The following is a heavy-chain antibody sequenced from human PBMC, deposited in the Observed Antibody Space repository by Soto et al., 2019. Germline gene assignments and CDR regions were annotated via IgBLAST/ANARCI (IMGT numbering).Heavy chain of an antibody. D-gene: IGHD1-26*01. CDR1: GGSFSGYY. CDR3: ARARRGRGSYYLSDLGYAY. CDR2: INHSGST. Sequence: SETLSLTCAVYGGSFSGYYWSWIRQPPGKGLEWIGEINHSGSTNYNPSLKSRVTISVDTSKNQFSLKLSSVTAADTAVYYCARARRGRGSYYLSDLGYAYWGQGTLVTVSS. J-gene: IGHJ4*02. V-gene: IGHV4-34*01.